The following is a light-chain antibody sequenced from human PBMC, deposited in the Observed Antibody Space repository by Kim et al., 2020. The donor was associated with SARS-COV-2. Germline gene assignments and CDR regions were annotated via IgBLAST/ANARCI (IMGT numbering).Light chain of an antibody. CDR1: QSVNTY. CDR2: GSS. CDR3: QQNYNAPRT. J-gene: IGKJ1*01. V-gene: IGKV1-39*01. Sequence: ASVGDRVTITCRASQSVNTYLNWYQQKSGKAPQLLISGSSTLQSGVPSRFSGSGSGTDFTFTITSLQPDDFATYYCQQNYNAPRTFGPGTKVDIK.